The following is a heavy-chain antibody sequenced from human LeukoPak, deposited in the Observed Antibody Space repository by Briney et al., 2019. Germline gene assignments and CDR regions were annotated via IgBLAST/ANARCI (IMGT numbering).Heavy chain of an antibody. V-gene: IGHV3-9*01. Sequence: GGSLRLSCAASGFTFDDYAMHWVRQAPGKGLEWVSGISWNSGSIGYADSAKGRFTISRDNAKNSLYLQMNSLRAEDTAFYYCAKDIRGRATSFFNFDYWGQGTLVAVSS. J-gene: IGHJ4*02. CDR2: ISWNSGSI. CDR3: AKDIRGRATSFFNFDY. D-gene: IGHD2-2*01. CDR1: GFTFDDYA.